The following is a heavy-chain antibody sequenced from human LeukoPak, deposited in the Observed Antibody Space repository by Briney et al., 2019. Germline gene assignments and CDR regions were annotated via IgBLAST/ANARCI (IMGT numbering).Heavy chain of an antibody. V-gene: IGHV3-9*01. Sequence: GGSLRLSCAASGFTFDDYAMHWVRQAPGQGLEWVSGINWNRVSVGYADSVKGRFTISRDNGKSSLYLQMNSLRAEDTALYYCAGSHSGWLTFDYWGQGTLVTVSS. J-gene: IGHJ4*02. CDR2: INWNRVSV. CDR1: GFTFDDYA. CDR3: AGSHSGWLTFDY. D-gene: IGHD6-19*01.